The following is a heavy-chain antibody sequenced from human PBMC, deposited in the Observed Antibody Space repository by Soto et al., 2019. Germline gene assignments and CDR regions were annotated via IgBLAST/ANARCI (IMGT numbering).Heavy chain of an antibody. J-gene: IGHJ6*02. CDR1: GGSFSGYY. CDR3: ARCNADYYYGMDV. D-gene: IGHD4-4*01. CDR2: INHSGST. Sequence: SETLSLTCAVYGGSFSGYYWSWIRQPPGKGLEWIGEINHSGSTNYNPSLKSRVTISVDTSKNQFSLKLSSVTAADTAVYYCARCNADYYYGMDVWGQGTTVTVSS. V-gene: IGHV4-34*01.